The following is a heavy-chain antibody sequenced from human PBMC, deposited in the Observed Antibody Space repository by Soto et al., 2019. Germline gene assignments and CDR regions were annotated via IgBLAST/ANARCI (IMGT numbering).Heavy chain of an antibody. V-gene: IGHV3-74*01. CDR3: SRGPTGWYGFDY. J-gene: IGHJ4*02. Sequence: EVQLVESGGVLVQPGGSLRLSCAASGFTFSTNWMHWVRQAPGKGLVWVSRINRDGSSTNYADSVKGRFTISRDNAENTLFLQMNSLTADDTAVYYCSRGPTGWYGFDYWGQETLVTVSS. D-gene: IGHD6-19*01. CDR2: INRDGSST. CDR1: GFTFSTNW.